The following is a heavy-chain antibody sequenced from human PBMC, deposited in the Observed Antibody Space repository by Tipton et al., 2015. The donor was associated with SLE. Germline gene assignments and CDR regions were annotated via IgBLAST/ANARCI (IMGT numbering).Heavy chain of an antibody. CDR3: ARVNGADDY. V-gene: IGHV4-59*12. J-gene: IGHJ4*02. CDR2: IYYSGST. CDR1: GGSISSYY. Sequence: TLSLTCTVSGGSISSYYWSWIRQPPGKGLEWIGYIYYSGSTNYNPSLKSRVTISVDTSKNQFSLKLSSVTAADTAVYYCARVNGADDYWGQGTLVTVSS. D-gene: IGHD4-17*01.